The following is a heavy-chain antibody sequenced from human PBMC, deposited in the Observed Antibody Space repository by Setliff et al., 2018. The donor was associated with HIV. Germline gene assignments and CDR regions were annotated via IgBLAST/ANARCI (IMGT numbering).Heavy chain of an antibody. J-gene: IGHJ4*02. CDR1: GYTFTGYY. Sequence: ASVKVSCKASGYTFTGYYIHWVRQAPGQGLEWMGRISPNTGGTIYAQKLQGRVTMTRDTSISTAYMELSILRADDTALYYCVREAGASGGFDRADFDYWGQGTLVTVSS. D-gene: IGHD5-12*01. CDR3: VREAGASGGFDRADFDY. V-gene: IGHV1-2*06. CDR2: ISPNTGGT.